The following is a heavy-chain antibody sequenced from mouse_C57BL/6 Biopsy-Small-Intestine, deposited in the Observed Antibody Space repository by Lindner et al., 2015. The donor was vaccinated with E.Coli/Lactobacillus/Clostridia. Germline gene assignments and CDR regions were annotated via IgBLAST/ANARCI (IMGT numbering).Heavy chain of an antibody. D-gene: IGHD3-1*01. J-gene: IGHJ1*03. CDR3: AGGANYWYFDL. CDR2: IDPEDGET. CDR1: GFNIKDFY. V-gene: IGHV14-2*01. Sequence: VQLQESGAELVKPGASVKLSCTTSGFNIKDFYMHWVKQRTEQGLEWIGKIDPEDGETKYAPKFQGKATITADTSSNTAYLQLSSLTSEDTAVYYCAGGANYWYFDLWATGTTVTVSP.